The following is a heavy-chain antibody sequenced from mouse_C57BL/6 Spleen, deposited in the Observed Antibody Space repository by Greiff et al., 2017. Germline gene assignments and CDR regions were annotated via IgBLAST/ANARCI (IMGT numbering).Heavy chain of an antibody. Sequence: QVQLQQPGAELVKPGASVKLSCKASGYTFTSYWMHWVKQRPGQGLEWIGMIHPNSGSTNSNEKFKSKATLTVDKSSSTAYMQLSSLTSEDAAVYYCARKDYGSDYAMDYWGQGTSVTVSS. D-gene: IGHD1-1*01. J-gene: IGHJ4*01. CDR3: ARKDYGSDYAMDY. CDR2: IHPNSGST. V-gene: IGHV1-64*01. CDR1: GYTFTSYW.